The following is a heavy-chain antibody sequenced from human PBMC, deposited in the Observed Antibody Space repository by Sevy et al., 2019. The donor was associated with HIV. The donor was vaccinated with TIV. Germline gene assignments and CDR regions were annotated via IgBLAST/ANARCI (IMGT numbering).Heavy chain of an antibody. CDR2: ISGSGGNT. CDR1: GFTLSSYD. D-gene: IGHD6-13*01. CDR3: AKVIVYSSIWSCRGYFDY. J-gene: IGHJ4*02. Sequence: GESLKISCAASGFTLSSYDMNWVRQASGKGLEWVSAISGSGGNTYYAYSVNGRFTISRDTSRNTLYLQMNNLRDEDTDVYYCAKVIVYSSIWSCRGYFDYWGQGTLVTVSS. V-gene: IGHV3-23*01.